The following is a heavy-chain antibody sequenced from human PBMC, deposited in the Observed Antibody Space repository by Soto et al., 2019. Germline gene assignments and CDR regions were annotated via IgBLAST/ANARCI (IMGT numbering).Heavy chain of an antibody. CDR1: GDSISSGNDY. D-gene: IGHD3-22*01. CDR3: ARVLVAYYYDSSGYYLDY. Sequence: PSETLSLTCTVSGDSISSGNDYWTWIRQPPGKGLEWIGYIYYSGSTYNNPSLNSRVTISVDTSKNQFSLKLSSVTAADTAVYYCARVLVAYYYDSSGYYLDYWGQGTLVTVSS. J-gene: IGHJ4*02. CDR2: IYYSGST. V-gene: IGHV4-30-4*01.